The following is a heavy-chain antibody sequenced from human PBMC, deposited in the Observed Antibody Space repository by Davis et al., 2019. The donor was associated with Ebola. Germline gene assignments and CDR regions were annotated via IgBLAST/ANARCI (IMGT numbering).Heavy chain of an antibody. CDR2: ISGSGGST. CDR1: GFTFSSYA. Sequence: GESLKISCAASGFTFSSYAMSWVRQAPGKGLEWVSAISGSGGSTYYADSVKGRFTISRDNPKKTVYLQMNTLRAEDTAVYYCASPAPGHHYNGLDVWGRGTTVTVSS. J-gene: IGHJ6*02. CDR3: ASPAPGHHYNGLDV. V-gene: IGHV3-23*01. D-gene: IGHD1-14*01.